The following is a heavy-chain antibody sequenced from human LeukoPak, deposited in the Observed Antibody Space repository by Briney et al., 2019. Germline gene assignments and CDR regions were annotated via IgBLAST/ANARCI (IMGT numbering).Heavy chain of an antibody. V-gene: IGHV1-46*01. Sequence: GASVKVSCKASGYTFISYYMHWVRQAPGQGLEWMGIINPNGDITSYAQKFQGRVTITADKSTSTAYMELSSLRSEDTAVYYCASPPNPRYYYGSSYAFDIWGQGTMVTVSS. CDR3: ASPPNPRYYYGSSYAFDI. CDR2: INPNGDIT. D-gene: IGHD3-10*01. CDR1: GYTFISYY. J-gene: IGHJ3*02.